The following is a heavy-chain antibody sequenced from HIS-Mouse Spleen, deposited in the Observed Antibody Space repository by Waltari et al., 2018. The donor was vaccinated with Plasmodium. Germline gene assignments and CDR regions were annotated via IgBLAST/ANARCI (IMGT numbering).Heavy chain of an antibody. CDR1: GGSISSYY. CDR3: ARLRCSSTSCPAFDP. CDR2: IYYSWST. D-gene: IGHD2-2*01. J-gene: IGHJ5*02. Sequence: QVQLQESGPGLVKPSETLSLTCTVSGGSISSYYWRWIRQPPGKGLAWIGYIYYSWSTNYNPSLKSRVTISVDTSKNQFSLKLSSVTAADTAVYYCARLRCSSTSCPAFDPWGQGTLVTVSS. V-gene: IGHV4-59*08.